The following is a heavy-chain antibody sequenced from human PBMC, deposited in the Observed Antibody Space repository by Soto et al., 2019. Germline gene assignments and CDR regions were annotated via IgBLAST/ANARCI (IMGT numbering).Heavy chain of an antibody. D-gene: IGHD3-10*01. CDR2: ISYDGSNK. J-gene: IGHJ6*02. CDR1: GFTFSSYA. CDR3: VRVPRAVYYYYYGMDV. Sequence: QVQLVESGGGVVQPGRSLRLSCAASGFTFSSYAMHWVRQAPGKGLEWVAVISYDGSNKYYADSVKGRFTISRDNSKNTLYLQMNSLRAEDTAVYYCVRVPRAVYYYYYGMDVWGQGTTVTVSS. V-gene: IGHV3-30-3*01.